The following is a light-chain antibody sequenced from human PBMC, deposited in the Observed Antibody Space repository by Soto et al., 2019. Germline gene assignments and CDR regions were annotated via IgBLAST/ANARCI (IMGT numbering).Light chain of an antibody. CDR3: QQRRSWPRT. V-gene: IGKV3-11*01. CDR2: DIF. CDR1: ENVDSY. J-gene: IGKJ1*01. Sequence: EIVLTQSPATLSLSPGERATLSCRASENVDSYLAWYQQKPGQAPRLLIHDIFESATGIPARFSGSGSGTDFTLTISSLEPEDFAVYYCQQRRSWPRTFGQGTKVEIK.